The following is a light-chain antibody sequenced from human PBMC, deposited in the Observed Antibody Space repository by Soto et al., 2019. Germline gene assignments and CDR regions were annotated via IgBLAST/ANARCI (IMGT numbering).Light chain of an antibody. Sequence: DIHMTQSPSSLSASVGDRVTITCRASQSIGNYLNWYQQKPGKAPNLLIYAASSLQSGVPSRFSGSGSGTDFTLTISNLQPEDFATYYCQQSYSTPRTFGQGTRLEIK. CDR1: QSIGNY. CDR3: QQSYSTPRT. J-gene: IGKJ5*01. CDR2: AAS. V-gene: IGKV1-39*01.